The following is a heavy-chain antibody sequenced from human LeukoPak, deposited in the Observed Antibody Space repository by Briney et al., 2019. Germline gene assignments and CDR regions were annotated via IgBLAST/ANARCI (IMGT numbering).Heavy chain of an antibody. Sequence: SQTLSLTCTVSGPSISSDDYYWAWIRRPPGKGLEWIDNIHYSRSTYYNPSLETRVTMSADTSNNQVSLRLSSVTAADTAVYFCARSYCTGSTCPRRWFHPWGQGTLVTVSS. J-gene: IGHJ5*02. CDR1: GPSISSDDYY. CDR3: ARSYCTGSTCPRRWFHP. CDR2: IHYSRST. D-gene: IGHD2-15*01. V-gene: IGHV4-39*01.